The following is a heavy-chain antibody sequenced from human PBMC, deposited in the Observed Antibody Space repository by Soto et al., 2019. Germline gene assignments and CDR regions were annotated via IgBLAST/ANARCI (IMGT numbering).Heavy chain of an antibody. CDR3: ARGSRGWFDP. D-gene: IGHD3-16*01. J-gene: IGHJ5*02. Sequence: SETLSLTCTVSGGSISDYYWSWIRQPPGRGLEWIGYIYNSGSTVDKSSPKSRVTISVDTSKNQFSLKLSSVTAADTAVYYCARGSRGWFDPWGQGTLVTVSS. CDR2: IYNSGST. CDR1: GGSISDYY. V-gene: IGHV4-59*12.